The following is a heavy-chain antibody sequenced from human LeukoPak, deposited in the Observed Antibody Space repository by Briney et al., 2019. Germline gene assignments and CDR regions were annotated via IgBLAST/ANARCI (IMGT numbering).Heavy chain of an antibody. CDR2: INPNNGNT. J-gene: IGHJ5*01. V-gene: IGHV1-18*01. Sequence: PSVKLSCKASSYTFSCHGVSWVRQAPGQGLDWMWWINPNNGNTRYAENFQGRVSMTTDTSTSTAYMELWGLGSDDTAVYYCARDLPPPQCITTNCPRGGWFDSWRQGTLVSVSS. CDR3: ARDLPPPQCITTNCPRGGWFDS. D-gene: IGHD2-2*01. CDR1: SYTFSCHG.